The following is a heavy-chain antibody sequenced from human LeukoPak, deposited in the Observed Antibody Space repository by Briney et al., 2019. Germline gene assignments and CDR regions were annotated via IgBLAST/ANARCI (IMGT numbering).Heavy chain of an antibody. CDR2: FDPEDGET. CDR1: GYTLTELS. D-gene: IGHD3-22*01. J-gene: IGHJ4*02. Sequence: ASVKVSCKVSGYTLTELSMHWVRQAPGKGLEWMGGFDPEDGETIYAQKFQGRVTMAEDTSTDTAYMELSSLRSEDTAVYYCATEDSSGYYPFLDYWGQGTLVTVSS. CDR3: ATEDSSGYYPFLDY. V-gene: IGHV1-24*01.